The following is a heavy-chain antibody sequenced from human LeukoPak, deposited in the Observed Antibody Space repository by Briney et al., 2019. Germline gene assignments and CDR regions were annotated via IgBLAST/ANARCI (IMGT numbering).Heavy chain of an antibody. D-gene: IGHD3-22*01. CDR2: ISRSGTET. V-gene: IGHV3-23*01. CDR1: GFTFSNYG. Sequence: GGSLRLSCAGAGFTFSNYGMSWVRQAPGKGLEWVSVISRSGTETYHADSVRGRFTISRDNAKNTLYLQMNSLRAEDTAVYYCSTTYYYDSSEGYWGQGTLVTVSS. J-gene: IGHJ4*02. CDR3: STTYYYDSSEGY.